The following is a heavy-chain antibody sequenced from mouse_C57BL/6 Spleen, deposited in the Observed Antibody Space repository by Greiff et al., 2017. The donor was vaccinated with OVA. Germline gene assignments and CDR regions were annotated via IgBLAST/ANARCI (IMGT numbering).Heavy chain of an antibody. Sequence: VQLQQSGAELVRPGASVKLSCKASGYTFTDYYINWVKQRPGQGLEWIARIYPGSGSTSYNEKFKGKATLTAEKSSSTAYMQLSSLTSEDSAVYFCARLGHYFDYWGQGTTLTVSS. CDR2: IYPGSGST. J-gene: IGHJ2*01. CDR1: GYTFTDYY. V-gene: IGHV1-76*01. CDR3: ARLGHYFDY.